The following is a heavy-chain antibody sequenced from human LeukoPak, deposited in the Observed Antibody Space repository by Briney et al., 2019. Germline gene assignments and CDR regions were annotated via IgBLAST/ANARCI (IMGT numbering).Heavy chain of an antibody. CDR1: GFTFSSYG. Sequence: GRSLRLSCAASGFTFSSYGMSWVRQAPGKGLEWVPAISGSGGSTYYADSVKGRFTISRDNSKNTLYLQMNSLRAEDTDVYYCAKEGGAYDYWGQGTLATVSS. D-gene: IGHD1-26*01. J-gene: IGHJ4*02. CDR3: AKEGGAYDY. V-gene: IGHV3-23*01. CDR2: ISGSGGST.